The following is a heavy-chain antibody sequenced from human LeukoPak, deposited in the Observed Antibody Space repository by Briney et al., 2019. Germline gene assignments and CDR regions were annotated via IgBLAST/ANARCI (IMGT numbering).Heavy chain of an antibody. Sequence: SETLSLTCTVSGGSISSYYWSWIRQPPGKGLEWIGYIYYSGSTNYNPSLKSRVTISVDKSKNQFSLKLSSVTAADTAVYYCANGGPDAFDIWGQGTMVTVSS. J-gene: IGHJ3*02. CDR1: GGSISSYY. V-gene: IGHV4-59*12. CDR2: IYYSGST. CDR3: ANGGPDAFDI. D-gene: IGHD3-16*01.